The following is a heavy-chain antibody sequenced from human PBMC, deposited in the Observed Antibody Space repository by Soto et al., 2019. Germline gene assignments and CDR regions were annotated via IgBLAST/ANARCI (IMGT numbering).Heavy chain of an antibody. CDR2: ISAYNGNT. CDR1: GYTFTSYG. D-gene: IGHD2-15*01. J-gene: IGHJ5*02. CDR3: ARSDSSGGSCYLFWFDP. V-gene: IGHV1-18*01. Sequence: QVQLVQSGAEVKKPGASVKVSCKASGYTFTSYGISWVRQAPGQGLEWMGWISAYNGNTNYAQKLQGRVTMTTDTSTSTAYMELRSLRSDDTAVYYCARSDSSGGSCYLFWFDPWGQGTLVTVSS.